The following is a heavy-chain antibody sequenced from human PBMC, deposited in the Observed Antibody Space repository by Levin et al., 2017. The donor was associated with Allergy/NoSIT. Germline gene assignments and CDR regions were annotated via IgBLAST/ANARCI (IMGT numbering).Heavy chain of an antibody. CDR1: GGSFSGYY. CDR2: INHSGST. CDR3: ARGQQLVRAGFDY. V-gene: IGHV4-34*01. Sequence: SQTLSLTCAVYGGSFSGYYWSWIRQPPGKGLEWIGEINHSGSTNYNPSLKSRVTISVDTSKNQFSLKLSSVTAADTAVYYCARGQQLVRAGFDYWGQGTLVTVSS. D-gene: IGHD6-13*01. J-gene: IGHJ4*02.